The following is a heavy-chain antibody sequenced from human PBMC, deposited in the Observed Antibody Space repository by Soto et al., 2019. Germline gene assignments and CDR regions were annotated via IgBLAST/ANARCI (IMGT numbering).Heavy chain of an antibody. CDR2: ISAYNGNT. D-gene: IGHD3-22*01. Sequence: WASVKVSCKASGYTFTSYGISWVRQAPGQGLEWMGWISAYNGNTNYAQKLQGRVTMTTDTSTSTAYMELRSLRSDDTAVYYCAREGRYYDSSGYMGGYYYYGMDVWGQGTTVTVSS. V-gene: IGHV1-18*01. CDR1: GYTFTSYG. CDR3: AREGRYYDSSGYMGGYYYYGMDV. J-gene: IGHJ6*02.